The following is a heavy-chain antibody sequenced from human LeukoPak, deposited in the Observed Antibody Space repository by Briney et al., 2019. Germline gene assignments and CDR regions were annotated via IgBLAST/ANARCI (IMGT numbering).Heavy chain of an antibody. J-gene: IGHJ4*02. CDR3: ARATVVTPSDY. D-gene: IGHD4-23*01. CDR1: GFTFSSYA. CDR2: ISGSGGST. Sequence: GGSLRLSCAASGFTFSSYAMSWVRQAPGKGLEWVSAISGSGGSTYYADSVKGRSTISRDNSKNTLYLQMNSLRAEDTAVYYCARATVVTPSDYWGQGTLVTVSS. V-gene: IGHV3-23*01.